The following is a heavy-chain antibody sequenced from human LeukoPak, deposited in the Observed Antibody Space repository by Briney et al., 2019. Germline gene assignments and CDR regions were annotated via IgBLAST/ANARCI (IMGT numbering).Heavy chain of an antibody. CDR1: GDSISSSSYY. CDR2: IYYSGST. Sequence: SETLSLTCTVSGDSISSSSYYWGWIRQPPGKGLEWIGSIYYSGSTYYNPSLKSRVTISVDTSKNQFSLKLSSVTAADTAVYYCARLYGSGTRWGQGTLVTVSS. V-gene: IGHV4-39*01. CDR3: ARLYGSGTR. D-gene: IGHD3-10*01. J-gene: IGHJ4*02.